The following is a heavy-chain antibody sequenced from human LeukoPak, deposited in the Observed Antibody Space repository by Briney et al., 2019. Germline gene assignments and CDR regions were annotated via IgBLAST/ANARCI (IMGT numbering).Heavy chain of an antibody. CDR3: ARVGYYYDSGGYS. V-gene: IGHV4-30-4*01. Sequence: SQTLSLTCTVSGGSISSGDYYWSWIRQPPGKGLEWIGYIYYSGSTYYNPSLKSRVTISVDTSKNQFSLKLNSVTAEDTTVYYCARVGYYYDSGGYSWGQGTLVTVSS. CDR2: IYYSGST. J-gene: IGHJ5*02. D-gene: IGHD3-22*01. CDR1: GGSISSGDYY.